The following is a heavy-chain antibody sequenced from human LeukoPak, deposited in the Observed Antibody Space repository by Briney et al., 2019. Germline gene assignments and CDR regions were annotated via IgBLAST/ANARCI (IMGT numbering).Heavy chain of an antibody. J-gene: IGHJ4*02. CDR2: IYHSGST. Sequence: SETLSLTCTVSGYSISSGYYWGWIRQPPGKGLEWIGSIYHSGSTYYNPSLKSRVTISVDTSKNQFSLKLSSVTAADTAVYYCARSGDFWSGYNDYWGQGTLVTVSS. CDR1: GYSISSGYY. D-gene: IGHD3-3*01. CDR3: ARSGDFWSGYNDY. V-gene: IGHV4-38-2*02.